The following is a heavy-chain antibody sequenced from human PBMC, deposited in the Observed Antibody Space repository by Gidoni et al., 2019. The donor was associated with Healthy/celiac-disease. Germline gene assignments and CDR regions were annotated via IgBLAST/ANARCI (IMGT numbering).Heavy chain of an antibody. D-gene: IGHD4-17*01. Sequence: QVQLVQSGAEVKKPGSSVKVSCKASGGTFSSYAISWVRQAPGQGLEWMGRIIPILGIANYAQKFQGRVTITADKSTSTAYMELSSMRSEDTAVYYCARGGTIDYGDYVDWFDPWGQGTLVTVSS. CDR2: IIPILGIA. CDR1: GGTFSSYA. CDR3: ARGGTIDYGDYVDWFDP. V-gene: IGHV1-69*04. J-gene: IGHJ5*02.